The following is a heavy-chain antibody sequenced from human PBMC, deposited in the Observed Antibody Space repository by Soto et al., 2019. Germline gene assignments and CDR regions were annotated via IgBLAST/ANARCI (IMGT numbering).Heavy chain of an antibody. CDR1: GFSLSNARMG. CDR2: IFSNDEK. CDR3: ARSYYYDSSGYGPHYYYYYGMDV. V-gene: IGHV2-26*01. J-gene: IGHJ6*02. Sequence: SGPTLLNPTETLTLTCTFSGFSLSNARMGVSWIRQPPGKALEWLAHIFSNDEKSYSTSLKSRLTISKDTSKSQVVLTMTNMDPVDTATYYCARSYYYDSSGYGPHYYYYYGMDVWGQGTTVTVSS. D-gene: IGHD3-22*01.